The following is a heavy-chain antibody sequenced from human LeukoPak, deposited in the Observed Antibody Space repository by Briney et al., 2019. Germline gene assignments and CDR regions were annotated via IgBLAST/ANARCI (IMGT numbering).Heavy chain of an antibody. D-gene: IGHD3-10*01. CDR1: GGSISSRSYY. CDR3: ARTTMVRGVIVMDV. Sequence: SETLSLTCTVSGGSISSRSYYWGWIRQPPGKGLEWIGSIFYSGNTYYNPSLKSRVTISVDTSRNRFSLELSSVTAADTAVYYCARTTMVRGVIVMDVWGQGTTVTVSS. V-gene: IGHV4-39*07. CDR2: IFYSGNT. J-gene: IGHJ6*02.